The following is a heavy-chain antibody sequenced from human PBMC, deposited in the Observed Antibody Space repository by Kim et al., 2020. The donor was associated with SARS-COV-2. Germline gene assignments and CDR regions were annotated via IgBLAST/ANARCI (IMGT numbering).Heavy chain of an antibody. CDR3: ALKHHSGPIDY. Sequence: SETLSLTCTVSGGSISSYYWSWIRQPPGKGLEWIGYIYYSGSTNYNPSLKSRVTISVDTSKNQFSLKLSSVTAADTAVYYCALKHHSGPIDYWGQGTLVTVSS. D-gene: IGHD6-19*01. CDR1: GGSISSYY. CDR2: IYYSGST. V-gene: IGHV4-59*01. J-gene: IGHJ4*02.